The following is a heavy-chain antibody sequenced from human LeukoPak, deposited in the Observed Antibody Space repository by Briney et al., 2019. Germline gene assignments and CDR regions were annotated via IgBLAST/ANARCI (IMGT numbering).Heavy chain of an antibody. Sequence: PGGSLRLSCAASGFTFDDYAMHWVRQAPGKGLEWVSGISWNSGSIGCADSVKGRFAISRDNAKNSLYLQMNSLRAEDTALYYCAKDIAVAGMTFWYFDLWGRGTLVTVSS. D-gene: IGHD6-19*01. V-gene: IGHV3-9*01. CDR3: AKDIAVAGMTFWYFDL. J-gene: IGHJ2*01. CDR2: ISWNSGSI. CDR1: GFTFDDYA.